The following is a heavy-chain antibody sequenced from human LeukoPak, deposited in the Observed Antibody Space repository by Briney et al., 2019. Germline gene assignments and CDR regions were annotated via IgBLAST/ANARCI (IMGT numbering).Heavy chain of an antibody. J-gene: IGHJ4*02. Sequence: ASVKVSCKASGYTFTSHDINWVRQATGQGLEWMGWMNPNSGNTGYAQKFQGRVTMTRNTSISTAYMELSSLRSEDTAVYYCARAYYYDSSGDFDYWGQGTLVTVSS. D-gene: IGHD3-22*01. CDR3: ARAYYYDSSGDFDY. CDR1: GYTFTSHD. V-gene: IGHV1-8*01. CDR2: MNPNSGNT.